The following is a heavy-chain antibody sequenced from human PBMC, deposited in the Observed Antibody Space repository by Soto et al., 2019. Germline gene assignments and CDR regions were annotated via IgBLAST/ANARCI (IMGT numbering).Heavy chain of an antibody. CDR1: GGTCGSDS. V-gene: IGHV1-69*06. D-gene: IGHD3-22*01. Sequence: SVKVSCKASGGTCGSDSITWVRQATGQGLEWVGRIIPIFGTTNYAQNLQGRVTISADKSTLTSYMELHSLTSDDTALYYCARDRTDSGYYTNWLDPWGQGTQVTVSS. CDR3: ARDRTDSGYYTNWLDP. J-gene: IGHJ5*02. CDR2: IIPIFGTT.